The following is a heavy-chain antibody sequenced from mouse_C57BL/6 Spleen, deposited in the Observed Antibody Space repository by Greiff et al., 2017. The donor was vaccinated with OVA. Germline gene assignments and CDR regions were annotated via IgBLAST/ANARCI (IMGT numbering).Heavy chain of an antibody. CDR2: IDPSDSET. CDR1: GYPFTSYW. V-gene: IGHV1-52*01. CDR3: ARGGYYFDY. J-gene: IGHJ2*01. Sequence: QVQLKQPGAELVRPGSSVKLSCKASGYPFTSYWMHWVKQRPIQGLEWIGNIDPSDSETHYNQKFKDKATLTVDKSSSTAYMQLSSLTSEDSAVYYCARGGYYFDYWGQGTTLTVSS.